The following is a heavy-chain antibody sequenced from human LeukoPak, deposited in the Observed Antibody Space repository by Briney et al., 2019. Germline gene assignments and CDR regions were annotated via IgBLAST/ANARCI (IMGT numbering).Heavy chain of an antibody. Sequence: ETLSLTCAVYGGSFSDYDWTWIRQPPGKGLEWIGEIHHSGRTNYNPSLKSRITISADTSKKQFSLRLSSVTAADTAVYYCARGRSRVTIFGVALNWLDSWGQGNLVTVSS. CDR3: ARGRSRVTIFGVALNWLDS. D-gene: IGHD3-3*01. V-gene: IGHV4-34*01. J-gene: IGHJ5*01. CDR2: IHHSGRT. CDR1: GGSFSDYD.